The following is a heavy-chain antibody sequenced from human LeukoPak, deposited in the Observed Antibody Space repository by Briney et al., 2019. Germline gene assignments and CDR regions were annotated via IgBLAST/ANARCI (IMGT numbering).Heavy chain of an antibody. J-gene: IGHJ3*02. CDR2: IYYSGST. Sequence: SETLSLTCTVSGGSISSTTYYWGWIRQPPGKGLEWIGSIYYSGSTYYSPSLKSRVTISVNTSKKQFSLKLSSVTAADTAVYYCARSEYSYGADAFDIWGQGTMVTVSS. CDR3: ARSEYSYGADAFDI. CDR1: GGSISSTTYY. D-gene: IGHD5-18*01. V-gene: IGHV4-39*07.